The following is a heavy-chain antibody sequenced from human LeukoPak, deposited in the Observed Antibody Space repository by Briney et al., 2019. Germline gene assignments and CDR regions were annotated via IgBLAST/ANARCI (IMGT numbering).Heavy chain of an antibody. Sequence: ASVKVSCEASGYTFTGYYMHWVRQAPGQGLEWMGWINPDTGRTNYAQKFQGRVTMTRDTSITTAYMELSSLRSEDTAVYYCARVMGHYYDSSGYYFRAFDIWGQGTMVTVSS. CDR2: INPDTGRT. V-gene: IGHV1-2*02. D-gene: IGHD3-22*01. CDR3: ARVMGHYYDSSGYYFRAFDI. CDR1: GYTFTGYY. J-gene: IGHJ3*02.